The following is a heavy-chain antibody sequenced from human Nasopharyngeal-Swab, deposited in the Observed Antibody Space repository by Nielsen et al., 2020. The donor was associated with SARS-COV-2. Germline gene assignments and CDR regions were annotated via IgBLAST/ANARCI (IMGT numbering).Heavy chain of an antibody. J-gene: IGHJ6*02. V-gene: IGHV4-31*02. CDR3: ARGGYYCSSTSCYYYSGYYYGMDV. Sequence: WIRQPPGKGLEWIGYIYYTGSTYCNPSLKSRVTISVDTSKNQFSLKLTSVTAADTAVYYCARGGYYCSSTSCYYYSGYYYGMDVWGQGTTVTVSS. D-gene: IGHD2-2*01. CDR2: IYYTGST.